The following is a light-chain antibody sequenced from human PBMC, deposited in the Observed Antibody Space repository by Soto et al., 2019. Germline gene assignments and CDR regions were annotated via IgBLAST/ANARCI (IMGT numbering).Light chain of an antibody. J-gene: IGLJ2*01. CDR2: QNS. V-gene: IGLV3-1*01. CDR1: KLGDKY. Sequence: SYELTQPPSVSVSPGQTASITCSGDKLGDKYACWYQQKPGQSPVLVIYQNSKRPSGIPERFSGSNSGNTATLTISVTQAMDAADYYCQAWDSSTVVFGGGTKLTVL. CDR3: QAWDSSTVV.